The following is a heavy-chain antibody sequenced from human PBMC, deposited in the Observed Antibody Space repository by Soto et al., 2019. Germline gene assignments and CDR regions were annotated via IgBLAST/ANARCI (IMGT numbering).Heavy chain of an antibody. V-gene: IGHV1-8*01. J-gene: IGHJ4*02. D-gene: IGHD1-1*01. CDR3: ARRAETNGWNGFGADKYYFDF. CDR2: MNPNTGNS. CDR1: GYTFTSYD. Sequence: QVQLVQSGAEVRKPGASVKVSCEASGYTFTSYDIYWVRQATGQGLEWMGWMNPNTGNSGYAQKFQGRVTMTSDTSKSTAHMEVSSRRSEDTAMYYCARRAETNGWNGFGADKYYFDFWGQGTLVTVSS.